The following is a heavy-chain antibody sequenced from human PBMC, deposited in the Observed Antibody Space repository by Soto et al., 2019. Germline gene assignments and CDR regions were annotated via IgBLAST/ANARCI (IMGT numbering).Heavy chain of an antibody. CDR1: GFTFSSYG. Sequence: QVQLVESGGGVVQPGRSLRLSCAASGFTFSSYGMHWVRQAPGKGLEWVAVISYDGSNKYYADSVKGRFTISRDNSKNTLYLQMNSLRAEDTAVYYCAKQNSGSYYYFDYWGQGTLVTVSS. CDR3: AKQNSGSYYYFDY. J-gene: IGHJ4*02. V-gene: IGHV3-30*18. D-gene: IGHD1-26*01. CDR2: ISYDGSNK.